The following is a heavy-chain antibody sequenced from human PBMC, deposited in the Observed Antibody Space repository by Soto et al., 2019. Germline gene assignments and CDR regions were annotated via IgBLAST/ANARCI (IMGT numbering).Heavy chain of an antibody. CDR3: ARSCCREQNWFDP. CDR2: ISSDGSRT. Sequence: EVQLVESGGDLVQPGGSLRLSCAASGVTISGYWMHWVRQAPGKGLVWVSRISSDGSRTDYADSVKGRFTISRDNAMNTVHLQMNSLRVEDTAVYYCARSCCREQNWFDPWGHGTLVTVSS. V-gene: IGHV3-74*01. CDR1: GVTISGYW. J-gene: IGHJ5*02. D-gene: IGHD2-15*01.